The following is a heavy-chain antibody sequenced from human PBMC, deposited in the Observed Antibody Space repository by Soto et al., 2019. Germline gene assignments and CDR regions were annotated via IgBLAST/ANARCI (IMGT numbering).Heavy chain of an antibody. D-gene: IGHD1-7*01. J-gene: IGHJ4*02. V-gene: IGHV4-39*01. CDR1: GGSIRSSSYY. Sequence: ETLSLTSTVSGGSIRSSSYYWDWIRQPPGKGLEWIGTIHYSGNTSYSPSLKSRVTISVDTSNNRLSLKLTSVTAADTAVYYWGSKLLPVVRWLVKDYLDTLGQG. CDR3: GSKLLPVVRWLVKDYLDT. CDR2: IHYSGNT.